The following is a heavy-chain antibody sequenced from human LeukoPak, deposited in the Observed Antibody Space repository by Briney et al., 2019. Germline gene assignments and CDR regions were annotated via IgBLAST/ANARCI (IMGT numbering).Heavy chain of an antibody. Sequence: PGGSLRLSCAASGFTFDDYGMSWARQAPGKGLEWVSGINWNGGSTGYADSVKGRFTISRDNAKNSLYLQMNSLRAEDTALYYCARGLYYYDSSGYYYLGYWGQGTLVTVSS. CDR1: GFTFDDYG. V-gene: IGHV3-20*04. CDR3: ARGLYYYDSSGYYYLGY. J-gene: IGHJ4*02. CDR2: INWNGGST. D-gene: IGHD3-22*01.